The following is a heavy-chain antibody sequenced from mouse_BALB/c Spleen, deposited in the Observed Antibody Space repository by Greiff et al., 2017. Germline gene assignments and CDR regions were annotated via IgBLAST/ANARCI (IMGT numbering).Heavy chain of an antibody. CDR1: GFSLTSYG. Sequence: QVQLKESGPGLVAPSQSLSITCTVSGFSLTSYGVHWVRQPPGKGLEWLGVIWAGGSTNYYSALMSRLSIRQDNSKCQVFLIMNSLQTDDTAMYYCARDHWVQYYFDYWGQGTTLTVSS. V-gene: IGHV2-9*02. CDR3: ARDHWVQYYFDY. D-gene: IGHD4-1*01. CDR2: IWAGGST. J-gene: IGHJ2*01.